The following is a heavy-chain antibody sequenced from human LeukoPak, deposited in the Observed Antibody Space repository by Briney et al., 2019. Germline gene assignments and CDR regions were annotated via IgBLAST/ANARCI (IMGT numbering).Heavy chain of an antibody. CDR1: GFSFRRHG. CDR2: ISYDGSNK. J-gene: IGHJ4*02. D-gene: IGHD3-22*01. Sequence: HPGGSLRLSCAASGFSFRRHGMHWVRQAPGKGLEWVAVISYDGSNKNYADSVKGRFTISRDNSKNTVFLQMNSLRAEDTALYYCARDLSGYYCVDYWGQGTLVTVSS. V-gene: IGHV3-30*19. CDR3: ARDLSGYYCVDY.